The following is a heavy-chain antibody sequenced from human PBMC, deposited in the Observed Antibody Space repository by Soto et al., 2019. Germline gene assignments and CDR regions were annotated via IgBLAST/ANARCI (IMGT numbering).Heavy chain of an antibody. CDR1: GFTFSSYA. J-gene: IGHJ6*02. D-gene: IGHD3-10*01. Sequence: GGSLRLSCAASGFTFSSYAMHWVRQAPGKGLEWVAVISYDGSNKYYADSVKGRFTISRDNSKNTLYLQMNSLRAEDTAVYYCARDAIYYYGSGSSVYYYGMDVWGQGTTVTVSS. V-gene: IGHV3-30-3*01. CDR3: ARDAIYYYGSGSSVYYYGMDV. CDR2: ISYDGSNK.